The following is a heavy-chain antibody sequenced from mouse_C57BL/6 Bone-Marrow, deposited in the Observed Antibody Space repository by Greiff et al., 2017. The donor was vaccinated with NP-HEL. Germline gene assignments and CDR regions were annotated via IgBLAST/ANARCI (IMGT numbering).Heavy chain of an antibody. CDR1: GYTFTDYY. V-gene: IGHV1-26*01. CDR3: ARGGGNPYAMDY. J-gene: IGHJ4*01. CDR2: INPNNGGT. D-gene: IGHD2-1*01. Sequence: EVKLQQSGPELVKPGASVKISCKASGYTFTDYYMNWVKQSHGKSLEWIGDINPNNGGTSYNQTFKGKATLTVDKSSSTAYMELRSLTSEDSAVYYCARGGGNPYAMDYWGQGTSVTVSS.